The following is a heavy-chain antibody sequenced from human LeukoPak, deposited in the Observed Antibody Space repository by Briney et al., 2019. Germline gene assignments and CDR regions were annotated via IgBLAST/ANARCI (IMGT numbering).Heavy chain of an antibody. CDR1: GGSFSGYY. CDR3: ARLAGYSSSWYGPPYYYYMDV. V-gene: IGHV4-34*01. CDR2: INHSGST. Sequence: PSETLSLTCAVYGGSFSGYYWSWIRQPPGKGLEWIGEINHSGSTNYNPSLKSRVTISVDTSKNQFSLKLSSVTAADTAAYYCARLAGYSSSWYGPPYYYYMDVWGKGTTVTISS. D-gene: IGHD6-13*01. J-gene: IGHJ6*03.